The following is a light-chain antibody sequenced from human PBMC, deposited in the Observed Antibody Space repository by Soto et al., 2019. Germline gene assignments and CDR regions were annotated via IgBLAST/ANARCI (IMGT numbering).Light chain of an antibody. J-gene: IGLJ3*02. CDR2: DVS. CDR3: SSYAGSNNFWV. V-gene: IGLV2-8*01. CDR1: SSDVGGYNY. Sequence: QSALTQPPSASGSPGQSVTISCTGTSSDVGGYNYVSWYQQHPGKAPKLMIYDVSKRPSGVPDRFSGSKSGNTAPLTVSGLQAEDEADYYCSSYAGSNNFWVFGGGTKLTVL.